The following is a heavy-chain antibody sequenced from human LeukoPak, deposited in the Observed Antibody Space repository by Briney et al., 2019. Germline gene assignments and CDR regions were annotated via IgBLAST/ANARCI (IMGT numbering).Heavy chain of an antibody. Sequence: ETLSLTCTVSGGSISSSSYYWGWLRQPPGKGLQWDSSISGSGDATYYADSVKGRFTISSDNSKNTLYLQMSSLRAEDRTIYCFAKGEDSRDGYLSDSWGEGDLVTVSS. CDR1: GGSISSSSYY. CDR2: ISGSGDAT. V-gene: IGHV3-23*01. J-gene: IGHJ5*01. CDR3: AKGEDSRDGYLSDS. D-gene: IGHD5-24*01.